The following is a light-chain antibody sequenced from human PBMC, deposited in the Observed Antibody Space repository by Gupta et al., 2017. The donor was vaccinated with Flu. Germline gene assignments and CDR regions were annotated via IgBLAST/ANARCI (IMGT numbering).Light chain of an antibody. CDR2: AAS. CDR3: QQYYTYPRT. J-gene: IGKJ1*01. Sequence: DIQMTQSPSSLSASIGDRVSITCRASQGINIWLVWYQQTSEKAPKSLIYAASSLQTGVPSRFSGSGSGTVFTLTINSLQPEDFATYYCQQYYTYPRTFGQGTKVEIK. CDR1: QGINIW. V-gene: IGKV1D-16*01.